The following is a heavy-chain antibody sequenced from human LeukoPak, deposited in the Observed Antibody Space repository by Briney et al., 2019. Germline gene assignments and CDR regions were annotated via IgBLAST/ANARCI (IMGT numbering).Heavy chain of an antibody. CDR3: ARDCERYYDSSGYQTCFDY. J-gene: IGHJ4*02. CDR2: INPNSGGT. V-gene: IGHV1-2*02. Sequence: ASVKVSCKASGYTFTGYYMHWVRQAPGQGLEWMGWINPNSGGTNYAQKFQGRVTMTGDTSISTAYMELSRLRSDDTAVYYCARDCERYYDSSGYQTCFDYWGQGTLVTVSS. D-gene: IGHD3-22*01. CDR1: GYTFTGYY.